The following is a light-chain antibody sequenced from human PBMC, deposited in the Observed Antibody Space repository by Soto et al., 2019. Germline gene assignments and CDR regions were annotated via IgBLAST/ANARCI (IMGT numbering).Light chain of an antibody. CDR2: DAS. V-gene: IGKV3-11*01. CDR1: QSVSSY. J-gene: IGKJ5*01. CDR3: QQRSNWVT. Sequence: EIVLTQSPATLFLSTGERATLSCRASQSVSSYLAWYQQKPGQAPRLLIYDASNRATGIPARFSGSGSGTDFTLTISSLEPEDFAVYYCQQRSNWVTFGQGTRLEIK.